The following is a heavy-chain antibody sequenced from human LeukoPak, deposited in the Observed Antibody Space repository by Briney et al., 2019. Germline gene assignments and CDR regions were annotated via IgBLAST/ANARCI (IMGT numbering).Heavy chain of an antibody. Sequence: GGSLRLSCAASGFTFSSYWMSWVRQAPGKGLEWVANIKQDGSEKYYVDSVKGRFTISRDNAKNSLYLQMNSLRAEDTAVYYCARDAYSRYQNDAFDIWGQGTMVTVSS. J-gene: IGHJ3*02. D-gene: IGHD5-18*01. CDR2: IKQDGSEK. CDR3: ARDAYSRYQNDAFDI. CDR1: GFTFSSYW. V-gene: IGHV3-7*01.